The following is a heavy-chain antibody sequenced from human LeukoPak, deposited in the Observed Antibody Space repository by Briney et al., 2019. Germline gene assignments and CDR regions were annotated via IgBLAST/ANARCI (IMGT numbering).Heavy chain of an antibody. CDR3: ARGIAARPYYYYGMDV. D-gene: IGHD6-6*01. Sequence: GGSLRLSCAASGFTFSNSAMSWVRQAPGKGLEWVSSITSAGGGAYYPDSVKGRFTISRDNSKNTLYLQMNSLRAEDTAVYYCARGIAARPYYYYGMDVWGRGTTVTVSS. J-gene: IGHJ6*02. CDR2: ITSAGGGA. CDR1: GFTFSNSA. V-gene: IGHV3-23*01.